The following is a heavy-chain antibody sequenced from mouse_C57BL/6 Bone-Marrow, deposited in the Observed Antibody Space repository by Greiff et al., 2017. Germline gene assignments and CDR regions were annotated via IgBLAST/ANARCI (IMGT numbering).Heavy chain of an antibody. CDR2: IYPRSGNT. D-gene: IGHD2-3*01. CDR1: GYTFTSYG. J-gene: IGHJ3*01. CDR3: ARWLLKAWFAY. V-gene: IGHV1-81*01. Sequence: VQLQESGAELARPGASVKLSCKASGYTFTSYGISWVKQRTGQGLEWIGEIYPRSGNTYYNEKFKGKATLTADKSSSTAYMELRSLTSEDSAVYFCARWLLKAWFAYWGQGTLVTVSA.